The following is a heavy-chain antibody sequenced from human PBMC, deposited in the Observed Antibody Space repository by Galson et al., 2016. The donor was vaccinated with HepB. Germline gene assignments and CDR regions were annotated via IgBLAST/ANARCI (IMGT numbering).Heavy chain of an antibody. Sequence: SLRLSCAASGFTFSNYAMSWVRQAPGKGLEWIAAISGSSDHTYYADSEKGRLTISRDNSKNTLYLQMNSLKTEDTAVYYCMRNQQAVTGTSFDYWGQGTLVTVSS. CDR1: GFTFSNYA. V-gene: IGHV3-23*01. CDR3: MRNQQAVTGTSFDY. D-gene: IGHD6-19*01. J-gene: IGHJ4*02. CDR2: ISGSSDHT.